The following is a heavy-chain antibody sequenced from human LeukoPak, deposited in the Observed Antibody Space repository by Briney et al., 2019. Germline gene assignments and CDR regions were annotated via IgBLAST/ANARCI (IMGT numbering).Heavy chain of an antibody. D-gene: IGHD3-10*01. Sequence: ASVKVSCKASGYIFTSYGISWVRQAPGQGLEWMGWISAYNANTNYAQKLQGRVTMTTDTSTTTAYMELRSLRSDDTAAYYCSRDRITMVRGVPSRAFDIWGQGTMVTVSS. J-gene: IGHJ3*02. CDR3: SRDRITMVRGVPSRAFDI. CDR1: GYIFTSYG. CDR2: ISAYNANT. V-gene: IGHV1-18*01.